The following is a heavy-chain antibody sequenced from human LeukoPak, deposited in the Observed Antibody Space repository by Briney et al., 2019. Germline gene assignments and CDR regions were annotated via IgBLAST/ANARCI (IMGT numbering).Heavy chain of an antibody. Sequence: PGGSLRLSCAASGFTFSSYSMNWVRQAPGKGLEWVSSISSSSYIYYADSVKGRFTISRDNAKNSLYLQMNSLRAEDTAVYYCARDFGWLQSFGYFDYWGQGTLVTVSS. V-gene: IGHV3-21*01. CDR2: ISSSSYI. D-gene: IGHD5-24*01. CDR3: ARDFGWLQSFGYFDY. J-gene: IGHJ4*02. CDR1: GFTFSSYS.